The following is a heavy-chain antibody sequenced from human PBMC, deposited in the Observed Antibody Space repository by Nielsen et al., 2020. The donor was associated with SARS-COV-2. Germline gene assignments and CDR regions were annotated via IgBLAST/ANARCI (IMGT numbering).Heavy chain of an antibody. V-gene: IGHV3-33*01. CDR3: ARDTTSTSNFDY. J-gene: IGHJ4*02. CDR2: IWYDGSNK. Sequence: WIRQPPGKGLEWVAVIWYDGSNKYYADSVKGRFTISRDNSKNTLYLQMNGLRAEDTAVYYCARDTTSTSNFDYWGQGTLVTVSS. D-gene: IGHD2-2*01.